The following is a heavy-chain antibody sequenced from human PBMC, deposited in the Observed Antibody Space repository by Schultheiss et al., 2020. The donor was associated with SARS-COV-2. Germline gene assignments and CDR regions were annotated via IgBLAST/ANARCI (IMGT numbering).Heavy chain of an antibody. V-gene: IGHV3-74*01. CDR3: ARAKWGATTTVVIR. Sequence: GESLKISCAASGFTFSSYWMHWVRQAPGKGLVWVSRINSDGSSTSYADSVKGRFTISRDNAKNTLYLQMNSLRAEDTAVYYCARAKWGATTTVVIRWGQGTLVTVSS. J-gene: IGHJ4*02. CDR1: GFTFSSYW. D-gene: IGHD4-23*01. CDR2: INSDGSST.